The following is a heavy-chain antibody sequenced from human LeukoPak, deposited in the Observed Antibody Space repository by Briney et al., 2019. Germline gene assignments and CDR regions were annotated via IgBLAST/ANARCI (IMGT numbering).Heavy chain of an antibody. CDR3: AKEMATTYYFDY. CDR2: ISSNSKYT. V-gene: IGHV3-11*05. CDR1: GFMFSDYF. D-gene: IGHD5-24*01. Sequence: GGSLRLSCAASGFMFSDYFMSWIRQAPGKELEWISHISSNSKYTKYADSVKGRFTISRDNSKNTLYLQMNSLRAEDTAVYYCAKEMATTYYFDYWGQGTLVTVSS. J-gene: IGHJ4*02.